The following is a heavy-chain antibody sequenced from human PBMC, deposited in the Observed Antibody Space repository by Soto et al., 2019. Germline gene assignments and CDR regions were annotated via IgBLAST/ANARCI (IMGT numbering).Heavy chain of an antibody. CDR1: GFAFSSYA. V-gene: IGHV3-23*01. CDR2: FSGGGGHT. Sequence: GGSLRLSCAASGFAFSSYAMAWVRQAPGKGLEWVSGFSGGGGHTYYKDSVNGRFTISRDNSKNTLHLQMNGLTAEDTAVYYCAKDAPPAAAPYSWFDSWGQGTLVTVSS. J-gene: IGHJ5*01. D-gene: IGHD2-15*01. CDR3: AKDAPPAAAPYSWFDS.